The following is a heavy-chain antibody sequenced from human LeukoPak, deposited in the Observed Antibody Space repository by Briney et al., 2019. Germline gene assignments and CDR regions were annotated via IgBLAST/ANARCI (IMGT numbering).Heavy chain of an antibody. CDR1: GFTFSSYY. J-gene: IGHJ4*02. CDR3: ARVSSGHDC. V-gene: IGHV3-21*01. Sequence: PGGSLRLSSAASGFTFSSYYMHWVRQAPGKGLEWVSSISSSSSYIFYADSVKGRFTISRDDAKNSLYLQMNSLRVEDTAVYYCARVSSGHDCWGQGTLVTVSS. CDR2: ISSSSSYI. D-gene: IGHD3-22*01.